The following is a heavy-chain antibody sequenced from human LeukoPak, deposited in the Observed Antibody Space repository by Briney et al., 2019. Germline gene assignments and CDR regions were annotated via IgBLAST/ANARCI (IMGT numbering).Heavy chain of an antibody. Sequence: GGPLRLSCAASEFTFSTYWMHWVRQAPGKGLVWVSRINSDGSSTTYADSVKGRFTISRDYAKNTLYLQMNSLRAEDTAVYYCARDENDAFDIWGQGTMVTVSS. CDR1: EFTFSTYW. J-gene: IGHJ3*02. CDR2: INSDGSST. CDR3: ARDENDAFDI. V-gene: IGHV3-74*01.